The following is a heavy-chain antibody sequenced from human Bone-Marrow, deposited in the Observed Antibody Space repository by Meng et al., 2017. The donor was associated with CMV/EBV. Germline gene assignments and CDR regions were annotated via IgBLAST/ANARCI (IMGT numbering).Heavy chain of an antibody. CDR3: ARCRFFDYYYGMDV. Sequence: ASEKVSCKASGYTFTGYYMHWVRQAPGQGLEWMGWINPNSCGTNYAQKFQGRVTMTRDTSISTAYMELSRLRSDDTAVYYCARCRFFDYYYGMDVWGQGTTVTVSS. D-gene: IGHD3-3*01. V-gene: IGHV1-2*02. CDR2: INPNSCGT. J-gene: IGHJ6*02. CDR1: GYTFTGYY.